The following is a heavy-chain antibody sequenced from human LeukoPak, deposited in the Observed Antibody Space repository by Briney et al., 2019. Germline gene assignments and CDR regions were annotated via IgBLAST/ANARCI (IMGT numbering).Heavy chain of an antibody. CDR1: GGSISSSNW. D-gene: IGHD6-19*01. CDR2: IYHSGST. V-gene: IGHV4-4*02. Sequence: PSETLSLTCAVSGGSISSSNWWSWVRQPPGKGLEWIGEIYHSGSTNYNPSLKSRVTISVDTSKNQFSLKLSSVTAADTAVYYCARVLSGYSSGWYLDYWGQGTLVTVSS. J-gene: IGHJ4*02. CDR3: ARVLSGYSSGWYLDY.